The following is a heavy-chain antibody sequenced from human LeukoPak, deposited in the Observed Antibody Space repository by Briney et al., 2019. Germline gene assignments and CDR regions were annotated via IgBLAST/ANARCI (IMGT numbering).Heavy chain of an antibody. CDR1: GGSISSYY. V-gene: IGHV4-59*01. CDR3: AGEIAARPYYYYGMDV. Sequence: SETLSLTCTVSGGSISSYYWSWIRQPPGKGLEWIGYIYYSGSTNYNPSLKSRVTISVDTSKNQFSLKLSSVTAADTAVYYCAGEIAARPYYYYGMDVWGQGTTVTVSS. D-gene: IGHD6-6*01. J-gene: IGHJ6*02. CDR2: IYYSGST.